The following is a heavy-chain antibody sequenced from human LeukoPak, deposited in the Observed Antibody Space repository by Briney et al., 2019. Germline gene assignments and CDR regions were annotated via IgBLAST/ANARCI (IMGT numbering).Heavy chain of an antibody. V-gene: IGHV3-21*05. J-gene: IGHJ3*02. CDR1: GFICSSYE. CDR3: ARDGLSIVVVPAARGMYAFDI. CDR2: ISSSSSYI. Sequence: PGGSLRLSCAASGFICSSYEMNWVRQAPGKGLEWVSYISSSSSYIYYADSVKGRFTISRDNAKNSLYLQMNSLRAEDTAVYYCARDGLSIVVVPAARGMYAFDIWGQGTMVTVSS. D-gene: IGHD2-2*01.